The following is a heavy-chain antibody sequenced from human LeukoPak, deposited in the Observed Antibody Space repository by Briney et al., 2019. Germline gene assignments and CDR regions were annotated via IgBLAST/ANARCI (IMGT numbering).Heavy chain of an antibody. CDR3: AREQYSSSWYAFWFDP. CDR1: GFTFSSYV. V-gene: IGHV3-23*01. CDR2: ISGSGGST. D-gene: IGHD6-13*01. Sequence: GGSLRLSCAASGFTFSSYVMSWVRQAPGKGLEWVSAISGSGGSTYYADSVKGRFTISRDNSKNTLYLQMNSLRAEDTAVYYCAREQYSSSWYAFWFDPWGQGTLVTVSS. J-gene: IGHJ5*02.